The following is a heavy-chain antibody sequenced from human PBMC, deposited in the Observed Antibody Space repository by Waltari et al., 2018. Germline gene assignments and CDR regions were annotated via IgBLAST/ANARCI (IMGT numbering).Heavy chain of an antibody. CDR3: AKDIAAAAGGMDV. V-gene: IGHV3-9*01. D-gene: IGHD6-13*01. J-gene: IGHJ6*02. CDR2: ISWNSGSI. Sequence: EVQLVESGGGLVQPGRSLRLSCAASGFTFDDYAMHWVRQAPGKGLEWVSGISWNSGSIGYADSVKGRFTISRDNAKNSLYLQMNSLRAEDTALYYCAKDIAAAAGGMDVWGQGTTVTVSS. CDR1: GFTFDDYA.